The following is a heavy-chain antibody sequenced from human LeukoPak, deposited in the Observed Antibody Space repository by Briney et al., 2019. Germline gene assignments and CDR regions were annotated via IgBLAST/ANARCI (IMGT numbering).Heavy chain of an antibody. CDR2: ISSSSSYI. CDR3: ALRIDYDFWSGYYPDY. D-gene: IGHD3-3*01. J-gene: IGHJ4*02. V-gene: IGHV3-21*01. CDR1: GFTFSSYS. Sequence: GGSLRLSCAASGFTFSSYSMNWVRQAPGKGLEWVSSISSSSSYIYYADSVKGRFTISRDNAKNSLYLQMNSLRAEDTAVYYRALRIDYDFWSGYYPDYWGQGTLVTVSS.